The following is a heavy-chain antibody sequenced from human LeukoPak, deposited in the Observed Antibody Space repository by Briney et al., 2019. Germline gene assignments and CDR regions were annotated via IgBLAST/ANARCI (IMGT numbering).Heavy chain of an antibody. J-gene: IGHJ6*03. V-gene: IGHV4-39*07. CDR1: GFTVSSNY. Sequence: GSLRLSCAASGFTVSSNYKSWIRQPPPRGLEWVGSIYYRGSTYYNPYLKSLVTISVDTSKNQFSLKLSSVTAADTAVYYCARSNKNYDYWSGSYYYYYMDVWGKGTTVTVSS. CDR2: IYYRGST. D-gene: IGHD3-3*01. CDR3: ARSNKNYDYWSGSYYYYYMDV.